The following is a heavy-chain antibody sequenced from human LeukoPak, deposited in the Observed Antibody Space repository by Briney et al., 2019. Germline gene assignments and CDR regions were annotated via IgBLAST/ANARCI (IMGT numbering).Heavy chain of an antibody. CDR2: INPSGDST. CDR1: GYTFTIYY. D-gene: IGHD3-10*01. V-gene: IGHV1-46*01. J-gene: IGHJ4*02. Sequence: ASAKVSCKASGYTFTIYYIHWVRQAPGRGLEWMAVINPSGDSTTYAQGFEGRLTMTRDTSTSTVYMDLSSLTSEDTAVYYCARDKRGSLDYWGQGTLVAVSS. CDR3: ARDKRGSLDY.